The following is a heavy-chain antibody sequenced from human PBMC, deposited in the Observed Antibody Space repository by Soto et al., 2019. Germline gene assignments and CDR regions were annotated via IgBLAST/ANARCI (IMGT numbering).Heavy chain of an antibody. Sequence: QVQLQESGPGLVKPSETLSLTCTVSGGSISSYYWSWIRQPPGKGLEWSGYIYYSGSTNYNPSLKIRLTITVDSSKNQIPLKLSSVTAAATAAYYCASTHAYGDSDLRFAYWGQGTLVTVSS. CDR2: IYYSGST. V-gene: IGHV4-59*08. CDR3: ASTHAYGDSDLRFAY. D-gene: IGHD4-17*01. CDR1: GGSISSYY. J-gene: IGHJ4*02.